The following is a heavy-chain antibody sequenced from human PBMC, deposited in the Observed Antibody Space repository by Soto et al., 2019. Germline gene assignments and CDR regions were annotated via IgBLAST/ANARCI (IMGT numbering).Heavy chain of an antibody. V-gene: IGHV1-18*01. CDR1: GYTFTSYG. CDR3: ASGQWELPLNAFHI. Sequence: ASVKVSCKASGYTFTSYGISWVRQAPGQGLEWMGWISAYNGNTNYAQKLQGRVTMTTDTSTSTAYMELRSLRSDDTAVYYCASGQWELPLNAFHISGQATIVSVSS. D-gene: IGHD1-26*01. J-gene: IGHJ3*02. CDR2: ISAYNGNT.